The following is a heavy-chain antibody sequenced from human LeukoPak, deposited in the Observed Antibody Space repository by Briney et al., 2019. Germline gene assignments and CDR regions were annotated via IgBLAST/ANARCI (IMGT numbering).Heavy chain of an antibody. J-gene: IGHJ4*02. V-gene: IGHV4-34*01. D-gene: IGHD5-18*01. CDR2: IKHSGST. CDR3: ARGGTLQRGYSYGVRKIHFDY. Sequence: SETLSLTCAVYGGSFSGYYWSWLRQPPGEGLEWVGEIKHSGSTNYNPPLKSRVTISVDTSKNQFSLKLSSVPAADTAVYYCARGGTLQRGYSYGVRKIHFDYWGQGTLVTVSS. CDR1: GGSFSGYY.